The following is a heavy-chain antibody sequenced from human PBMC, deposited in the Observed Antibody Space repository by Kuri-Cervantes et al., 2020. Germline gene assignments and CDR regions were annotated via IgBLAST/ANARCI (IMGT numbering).Heavy chain of an antibody. Sequence: SETLSLTCTVSGGSISSSSYYWGWIRQPPGKGLEWIWSIYYSGSTYYNPSLKSRVTISVDTSKNQFSLKLSSVTAADTAVYYCASPYRSSTSCYENWFDPWGQGTLVTVSS. CDR2: IYYSGST. CDR3: ASPYRSSTSCYENWFDP. D-gene: IGHD2-2*01. J-gene: IGHJ5*02. CDR1: GGSISSSSYY. V-gene: IGHV4-39*07.